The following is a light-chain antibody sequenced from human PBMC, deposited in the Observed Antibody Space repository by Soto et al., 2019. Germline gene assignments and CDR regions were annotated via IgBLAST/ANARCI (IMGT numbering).Light chain of an antibody. Sequence: QSALTQPPSVSAAPGQKVTISCSGSSSNVGSNYVSWYQQLPGTAPKLLIYDNNKRPSGIPDRFSGSKSGTSATLDITGLQTGDEADYYCATWDRSLSVYVLFGGGTKLTVL. CDR2: DNN. V-gene: IGLV1-51*01. CDR1: SSNVGSNY. J-gene: IGLJ2*01. CDR3: ATWDRSLSVYVL.